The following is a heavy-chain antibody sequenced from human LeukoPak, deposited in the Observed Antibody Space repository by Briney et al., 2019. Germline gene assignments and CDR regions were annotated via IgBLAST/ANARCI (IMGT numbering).Heavy chain of an antibody. CDR1: GFTFSSYS. CDR3: ARETTVTLSPALDY. D-gene: IGHD4-17*01. J-gene: IGHJ4*02. CDR2: ISSSSYI. Sequence: GGSLRLSCAASGFTFSSYSMNWVRQAPGKGLEWVSSISSSSYIYYADSVKGRFTISRDNAKNSLYLQMNSLRAEDTAVYYCARETTVTLSPALDYWGQGTLVTVSS. V-gene: IGHV3-21*01.